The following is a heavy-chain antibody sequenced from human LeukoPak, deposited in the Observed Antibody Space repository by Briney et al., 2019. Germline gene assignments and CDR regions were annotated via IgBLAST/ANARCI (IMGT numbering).Heavy chain of an antibody. J-gene: IGHJ3*01. CDR1: GITNNSHS. CDR2: ISGSGNSA. V-gene: IGHV3-23*01. Sequence: GGSLRLSCAASGITNNSHSMTWVRQAPGKGLEWLSSISGSGNSAYYAGSVKGRFTISRDKSKSTLSLQMNSLRVEDTAVYYCAKGAYVGGSSGYYPIWGQGTMVTVSS. CDR3: AKGAYVGGSSGYYPI. D-gene: IGHD3-22*01.